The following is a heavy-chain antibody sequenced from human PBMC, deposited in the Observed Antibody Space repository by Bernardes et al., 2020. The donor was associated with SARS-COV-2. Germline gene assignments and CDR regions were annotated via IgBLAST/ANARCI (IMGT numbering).Heavy chain of an antibody. V-gene: IGHV4-59*13. D-gene: IGHD4-4*01. Sequence: SETLSLTCTVSGVSISSSYWSWIRQSPGGGLEWIGYVYYSGDTSYNPSLNSRVTISADTSKNQLSLKLTSVTAADPAVYFCARGHYDSRLYSNPFDFWGQGTLVTVSS. J-gene: IGHJ4*02. CDR1: GVSISSSY. CDR2: VYYSGDT. CDR3: ARGHYDSRLYSNPFDF.